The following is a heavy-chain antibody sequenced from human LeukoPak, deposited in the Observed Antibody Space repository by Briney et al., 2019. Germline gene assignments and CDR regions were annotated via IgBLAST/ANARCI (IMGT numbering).Heavy chain of an antibody. J-gene: IGHJ4*02. Sequence: GGSPRLSCAASGFTFSSYAMSWVRQAPGKGLEWVSVISGSGGSTYYADSVKGRFTISRDNSKNTLYLQMNSLRAEDTAVYYCANRVGWPGPPPDYWGQGTLVTVSS. CDR1: GFTFSSYA. V-gene: IGHV3-23*01. D-gene: IGHD2-15*01. CDR2: ISGSGGST. CDR3: ANRVGWPGPPPDY.